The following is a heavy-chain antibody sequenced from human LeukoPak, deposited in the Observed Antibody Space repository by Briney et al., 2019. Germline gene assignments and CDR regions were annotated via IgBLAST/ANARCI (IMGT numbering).Heavy chain of an antibody. CDR1: GFTFSSNS. CDR3: AREVGASEFDY. V-gene: IGHV3-48*04. CDR2: ISSSSSTI. J-gene: IGHJ4*02. D-gene: IGHD1-26*01. Sequence: GSLRLSCAASGFTFSSNSMNWVCQAPGKGLEWVSYISSSSSTIYYADSVKGRFTISRDNAKNSLDLQMNSLRAEDTAVYYCAREVGASEFDYWGQGTLVTVSS.